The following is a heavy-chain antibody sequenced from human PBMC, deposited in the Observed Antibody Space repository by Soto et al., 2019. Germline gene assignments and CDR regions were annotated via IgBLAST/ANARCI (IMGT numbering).Heavy chain of an antibody. CDR3: ARSREWLVEDY. J-gene: IGHJ4*02. Sequence: PSETLSLTCTVSGGSISSYYWSWIRQPPGKGLEWIGYIYYSGSTNYNPSLKSRVTISVDTSKNQFSLKLSSVTAADTAVYYCARSREWLVEDYWGQGTLVTVSS. D-gene: IGHD6-19*01. CDR1: GGSISSYY. CDR2: IYYSGST. V-gene: IGHV4-59*08.